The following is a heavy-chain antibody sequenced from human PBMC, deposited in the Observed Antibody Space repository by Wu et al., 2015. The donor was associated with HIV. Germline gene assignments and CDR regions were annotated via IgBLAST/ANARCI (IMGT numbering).Heavy chain of an antibody. V-gene: IGHV1-2*02. D-gene: IGHD2-2*01. Sequence: QVQLVQSGAEVKKPGASVKVSCKASGYTFTGYYMHWVRQAPGQGLEWMGWINPNSGGTNYAQKFQGRVTMTRDTSISTAYMELSRLRSDDTAVYYCARDLGGYCSSTSCLGWFDPVGPGNPGHRLL. CDR2: INPNSGGT. J-gene: IGHJ5*02. CDR1: GYTFTGYY. CDR3: ARDLGGYCSSTSCLGWFDP.